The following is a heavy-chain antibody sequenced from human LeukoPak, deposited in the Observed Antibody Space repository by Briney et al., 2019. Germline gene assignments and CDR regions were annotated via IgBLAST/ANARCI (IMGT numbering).Heavy chain of an antibody. CDR1: GFTFDDYG. V-gene: IGHV3-20*04. CDR2: INWNGGST. Sequence: PGGSLRLSCAASGFTFDDYGMSWVRQAPGKGLEWVSGINWNGGSTGYADSVKGRFTISRDNAKNSLYLQMNSLRAEDTALYYCARVRVSVYYGSGSYPYYFDYWDQGTLVTVSS. J-gene: IGHJ4*02. D-gene: IGHD3-10*01. CDR3: ARVRVSVYYGSGSYPYYFDY.